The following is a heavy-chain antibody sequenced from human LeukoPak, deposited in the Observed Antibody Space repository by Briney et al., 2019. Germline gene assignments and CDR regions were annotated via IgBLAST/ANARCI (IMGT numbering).Heavy chain of an antibody. CDR2: ISGDGGTT. Sequence: GGPLRLSCAASGFNLRRYAIHWVRQAPGKGLEHVGGISGDGGTTSYAQSLKGRCTISRDNSKKMAYLQLGGLKSEDTAVYYCARGDTSLGGAFDIWGQGTMVTVSP. D-gene: IGHD3-16*01. V-gene: IGHV3-64*01. CDR3: ARGDTSLGGAFDI. J-gene: IGHJ3*02. CDR1: GFNLRRYA.